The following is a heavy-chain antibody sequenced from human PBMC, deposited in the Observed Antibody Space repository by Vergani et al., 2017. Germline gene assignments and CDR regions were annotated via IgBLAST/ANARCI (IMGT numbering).Heavy chain of an antibody. Sequence: QVQLQESGPGLVKPSETLSLTCTVSGGSISSYYWSWIRQPPGKGLEWIGYIYYSGSTNYNPSLKSRVTISVDTSKNQFPLKLSSVTAADTAVYYCGGLYADSSGYYGDYWGQGTLVTVSS. D-gene: IGHD3-22*01. CDR1: GGSISSYY. CDR2: IYYSGST. CDR3: GGLYADSSGYYGDY. J-gene: IGHJ4*02. V-gene: IGHV4-59*01.